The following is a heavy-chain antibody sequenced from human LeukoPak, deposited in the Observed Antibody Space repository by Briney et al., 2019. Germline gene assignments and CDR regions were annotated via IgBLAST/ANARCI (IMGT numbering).Heavy chain of an antibody. Sequence: GGSLRLSCAASGFTFSNYWIHWVRQAPGKGLEWVSSISGSGGSTHYADSVKGRFTISRDKTKNTLYLQMNSLRAEDTAVYYCAKSSYYDASGYYREYYFDYWGQGTLVTVSS. CDR2: ISGSGGST. J-gene: IGHJ4*02. CDR3: AKSSYYDASGYYREYYFDY. D-gene: IGHD3-22*01. V-gene: IGHV3-23*01. CDR1: GFTFSNYW.